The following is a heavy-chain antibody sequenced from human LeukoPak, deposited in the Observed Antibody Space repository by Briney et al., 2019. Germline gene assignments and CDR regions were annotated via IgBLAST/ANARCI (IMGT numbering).Heavy chain of an antibody. V-gene: IGHV4-61*01. CDR1: GGSVSSGSYY. CDR2: IYYSGST. J-gene: IGHJ4*02. D-gene: IGHD3-3*01. CDR3: ARGKDYDFWSGSPYFDY. Sequence: SETLSLTCTVSGGSVSSGSYYWSWIRQPPGKGLEWIGYIYYSGSTNYNPSLKSRVTISVDTSKSQFSLKLSSVTAADTAVYYCARGKDYDFWSGSPYFDYWGQGTLVTVSS.